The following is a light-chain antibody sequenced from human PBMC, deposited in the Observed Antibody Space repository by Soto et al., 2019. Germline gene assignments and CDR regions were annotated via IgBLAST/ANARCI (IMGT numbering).Light chain of an antibody. Sequence: EIVMTQSPATLSVSPGERATLSCRASQSVSSDFAWYHQKPGQAPRLLIYGASTRATGIPARFSGSGSGTEFTLTINSLQSEDFAVYYCQQYNSWPRTFGQGTKVEIK. CDR2: GAS. J-gene: IGKJ1*01. CDR3: QQYNSWPRT. CDR1: QSVSSD. V-gene: IGKV3-15*01.